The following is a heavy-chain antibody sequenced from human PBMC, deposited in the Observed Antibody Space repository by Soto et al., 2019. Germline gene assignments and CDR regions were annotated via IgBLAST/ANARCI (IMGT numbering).Heavy chain of an antibody. D-gene: IGHD3-3*01. CDR3: VKDWSGTKCPSMDV. V-gene: IGHV3-23*01. CDR2: IGAGGDEK. Sequence: EVHLLESGGDLVQPGGSLRLSCAASGFTFNNYAMTWVRQAPGKGLEWVSSIGAGGDEKHYADSVKGRFTISRDSSRTTLYLQLNTLTAEYTAIYYCVKDWSGTKCPSMDVWGEGTTVTVSS. CDR1: GFTFNNYA. J-gene: IGHJ6*04.